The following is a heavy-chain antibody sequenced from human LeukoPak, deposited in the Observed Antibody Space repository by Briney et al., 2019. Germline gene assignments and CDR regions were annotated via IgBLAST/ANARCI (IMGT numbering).Heavy chain of an antibody. Sequence: GVAVRLSCAASGFTFSSYGMHWVRQAPGKGLEWVAVIWYDGSNKYYEDSVKGRFTIFRDNSKNTLYLQMNSLRAEDTAVYYCARVKYSSGWYYFDYWGQGTLVTASS. CDR1: GFTFSSYG. CDR3: ARVKYSSGWYYFDY. J-gene: IGHJ4*02. CDR2: IWYDGSNK. D-gene: IGHD6-19*01. V-gene: IGHV3-33*01.